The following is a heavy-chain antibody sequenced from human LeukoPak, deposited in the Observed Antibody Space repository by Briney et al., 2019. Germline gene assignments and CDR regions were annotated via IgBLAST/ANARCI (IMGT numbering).Heavy chain of an antibody. CDR2: INSDGSST. Sequence: GGSLRLSCAASGFTFSSYWMHWVRHAPGKGLVWVSRINSDGSSTSYADSVKGRFTISRDNAKNTLYLQMNSLRAEDTAVYYCARVYYYDSSGYYNDAFDIWGQGTMVTVSS. D-gene: IGHD3-22*01. CDR1: GFTFSSYW. V-gene: IGHV3-74*01. J-gene: IGHJ3*02. CDR3: ARVYYYDSSGYYNDAFDI.